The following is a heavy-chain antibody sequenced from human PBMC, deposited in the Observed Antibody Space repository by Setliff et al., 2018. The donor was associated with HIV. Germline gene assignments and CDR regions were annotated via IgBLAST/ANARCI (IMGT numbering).Heavy chain of an antibody. Sequence: SETLSLTCAVYGGSLSDHYWSWIRQPPGKGLEWIGEINHSGSTNYNPSLKSRVTISVDTSKNQFSLNLSSVTAADTAIYYCARDWGYIAATPDYWGQGTRVTVSS. CDR1: GGSLSDHY. J-gene: IGHJ4*02. CDR3: ARDWGYIAATPDY. D-gene: IGHD5-12*01. V-gene: IGHV4-34*01. CDR2: INHSGST.